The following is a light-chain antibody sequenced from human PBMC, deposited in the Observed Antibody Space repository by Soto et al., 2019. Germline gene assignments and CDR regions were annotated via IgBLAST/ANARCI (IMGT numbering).Light chain of an antibody. J-gene: IGKJ2*01. CDR1: QSVGTTY. CDR2: GAS. CDR3: QQYDRSPYT. Sequence: EIVLTQSPGTLSLSPGERATLSCMASQSVGTTYLAWYQQKPGQAPRLLIYGASSRATGIPDRFSGSGAGTDFTLTISRLEPEDFAVYYCQQYDRSPYTFGQGTKVDIK. V-gene: IGKV3-20*01.